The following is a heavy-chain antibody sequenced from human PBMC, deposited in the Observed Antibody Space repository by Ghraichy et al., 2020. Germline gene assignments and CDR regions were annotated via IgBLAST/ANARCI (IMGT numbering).Heavy chain of an antibody. J-gene: IGHJ5*02. CDR2: INRDASRT. CDR3: AGDSPWLPDSSGRTGWFDP. Sequence: GESLNISCAASGFTFSDYWMHWVRQAPGKGLVWVARINRDASRTDYAGSVKGRFTISRDNAKNTLNLHMNSLRAEDTAVYHCAGDSPWLPDSSGRTGWFDPGGQGTLFTVSS. CDR1: GFTFSDYW. V-gene: IGHV3-74*01. D-gene: IGHD3-22*01.